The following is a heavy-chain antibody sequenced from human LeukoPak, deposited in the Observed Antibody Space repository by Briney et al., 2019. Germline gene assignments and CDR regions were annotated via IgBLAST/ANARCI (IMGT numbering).Heavy chain of an antibody. CDR2: INHSGST. CDR1: GGSFSGYY. CDR3: ARSGGDVDTAMRNWYFDL. J-gene: IGHJ2*01. D-gene: IGHD5-18*01. Sequence: SETLSLTCAVYGGSFSGYYWSWIRQPPGKGLEWIGEINHSGSTNYNPSLKSRVTISVDTSKNQFSLKLSSVTAADTAVYYCARSGGDVDTAMRNWYFDLWGRGTLVTVSP. V-gene: IGHV4-34*01.